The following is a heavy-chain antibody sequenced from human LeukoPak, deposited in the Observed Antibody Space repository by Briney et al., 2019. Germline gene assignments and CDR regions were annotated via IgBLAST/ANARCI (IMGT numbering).Heavy chain of an antibody. CDR3: ARDSITTTGDIDY. D-gene: IGHD7-27*01. CDR1: GFTFSDYG. CDR2: IWYDGYNK. Sequence: GGSLRLSCTASGFTFSDYGMHWVRQAPGKGLEWVAIIWYDGYNKYYADSVRGRFTISRDNSKNTVYVQMNNLRAEDTAVYYCARDSITTTGDIDYRGQGTLVTVSS. V-gene: IGHV3-33*01. J-gene: IGHJ4*02.